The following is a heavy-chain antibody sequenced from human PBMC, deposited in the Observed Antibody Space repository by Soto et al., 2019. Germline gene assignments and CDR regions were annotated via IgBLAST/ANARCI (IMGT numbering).Heavy chain of an antibody. J-gene: IGHJ4*02. CDR1: RFMFSSAW. D-gene: IGHD1-1*01. Sequence: EVYLVESGGDLVEPGGSLRLACEASRFMFSSAWMSWVRQAPGKGLEWVVRIKAKIDGETMDYAEFLQGRFIISRDDSKNTVFLEMNSLKTEDTAVYFCVEGWNDFWGQGTLVTVSS. CDR2: IKAKIDGETM. CDR3: VEGWNDF. V-gene: IGHV3-15*01.